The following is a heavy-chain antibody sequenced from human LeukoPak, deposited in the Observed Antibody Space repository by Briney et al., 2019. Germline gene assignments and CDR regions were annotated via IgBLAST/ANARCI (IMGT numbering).Heavy chain of an antibody. CDR1: GGTFSSYA. J-gene: IGHJ4*02. CDR2: IIPIFGTA. V-gene: IGHV1-69*13. CDR3: ARGYSSSPPRWAFDY. D-gene: IGHD6-13*01. Sequence: ASVKVSCKASGGTFSSYAISWVRQAPGQGLEWMRGIIPIFGTANYAQKFQGRVTITADESTSTAYMELSSLRSEDTAVYYCARGYSSSPPRWAFDYWGQGTLVTVSS.